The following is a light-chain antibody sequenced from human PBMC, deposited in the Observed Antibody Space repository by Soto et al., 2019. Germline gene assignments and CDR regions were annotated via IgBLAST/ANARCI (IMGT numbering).Light chain of an antibody. CDR3: QQCGSSST. J-gene: IGKJ5*01. CDR1: QSVSSY. V-gene: IGKV3-20*01. Sequence: IVLTQSPATLSLSPGERATLSCRASQSVSSYLAWYQQKPGQAPRLLIYGASMRATGIPDRFSGSGSGTDFTLTISRLEPEDFAVYYCQQCGSSSTFGQGTRLEIK. CDR2: GAS.